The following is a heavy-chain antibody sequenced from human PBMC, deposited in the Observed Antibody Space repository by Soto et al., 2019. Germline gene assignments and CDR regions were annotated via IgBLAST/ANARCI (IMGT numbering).Heavy chain of an antibody. J-gene: IGHJ5*02. Sequence: PSETLSLTCTVSGGSISSSSYYWGWIRQPPGKGLEWIGSIYYSGSTYYNPSLKSRVTISVDTSKNQFSLKLSSVTAADTAVYYCARQGCSGGSCYSGKEVNWFDPWGQGTLVTVSS. D-gene: IGHD2-15*01. CDR1: GGSISSSSYY. CDR3: ARQGCSGGSCYSGKEVNWFDP. CDR2: IYYSGST. V-gene: IGHV4-39*01.